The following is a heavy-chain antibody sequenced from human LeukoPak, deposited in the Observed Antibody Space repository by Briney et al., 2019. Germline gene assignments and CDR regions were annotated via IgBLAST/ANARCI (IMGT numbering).Heavy chain of an antibody. Sequence: SETLSLTCTVSGGSISTYYWSWIRQPPGKGLEWIGYIYYSGSTSYNPSLKSRVTISVDTSKNQFSLKLSSVTAADAAVYYCARTYHGSGSLYYYYYYMDVWGKGTTVTVSS. J-gene: IGHJ6*03. CDR1: GGSISTYY. D-gene: IGHD3-10*01. CDR2: IYYSGST. V-gene: IGHV4-59*01. CDR3: ARTYHGSGSLYYYYYYMDV.